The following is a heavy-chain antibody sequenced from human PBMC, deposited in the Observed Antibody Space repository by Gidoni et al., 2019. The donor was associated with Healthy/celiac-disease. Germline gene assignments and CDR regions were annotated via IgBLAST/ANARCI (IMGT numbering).Heavy chain of an antibody. CDR2: IYPGDSDT. V-gene: IGHV5-51*01. Sequence: EVQLVQSGAEVKKPGESLKISCKGSGYSFTSYWIGWVRQMPGKGLEWMGIIYPGDSDTRYSPSFQGQVTISADKSISTAYLQWSSLKASDTAMYYCARGSEFGIAVARSYGMDVWGQGTTVTVSS. CDR3: ARGSEFGIAVARSYGMDV. J-gene: IGHJ6*02. D-gene: IGHD6-19*01. CDR1: GYSFTSYW.